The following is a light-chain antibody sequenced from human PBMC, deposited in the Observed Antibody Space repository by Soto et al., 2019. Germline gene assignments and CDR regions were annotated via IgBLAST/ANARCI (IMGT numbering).Light chain of an antibody. CDR1: QGISNY. Sequence: DIQLTQSPSFLSASVGDRVTITCRASQGISNYLAWYQQKPGKAPKLLIYAASTLQSGVPSRFGGSGSGTEFTLTISSLQPDDFASYYCQQLNSYPHTFGGGTKVDIK. CDR2: AAS. CDR3: QQLNSYPHT. J-gene: IGKJ4*01. V-gene: IGKV1-9*01.